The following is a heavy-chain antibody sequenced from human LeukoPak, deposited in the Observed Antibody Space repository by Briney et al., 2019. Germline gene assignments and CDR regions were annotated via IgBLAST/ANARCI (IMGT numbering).Heavy chain of an antibody. CDR2: IYYSGST. D-gene: IGHD3-22*01. Sequence: PSETLSLTCTVSGGSISSSSYYWGWIRQPPGKGLEWIGSIYYSGSTYYNPSLKSRVTISVDTSKNQFSLKLSSVTAADTAVYYCARCKLTDYYDSSGYSPHFDYWGQGTLVTVSS. CDR1: GGSISSSSYY. V-gene: IGHV4-39*01. CDR3: ARCKLTDYYDSSGYSPHFDY. J-gene: IGHJ4*02.